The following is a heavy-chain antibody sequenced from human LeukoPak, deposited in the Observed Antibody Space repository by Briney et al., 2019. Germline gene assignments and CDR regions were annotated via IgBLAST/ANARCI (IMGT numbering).Heavy chain of an antibody. V-gene: IGHV5-51*01. CDR2: IFPDDSDT. CDR3: ARPRGGTTPPFDS. Sequence: GESLKISCKGSGYTFTTYWIGWFRQMPGKGLEWREMIFPDDSDTIYSTSFQGTVTISAATSITTAYLQWSSLKASDTAMYYCARPRGGTTPPFDSWGQGTLVTVSS. D-gene: IGHD2-15*01. J-gene: IGHJ4*02. CDR1: GYTFTTYW.